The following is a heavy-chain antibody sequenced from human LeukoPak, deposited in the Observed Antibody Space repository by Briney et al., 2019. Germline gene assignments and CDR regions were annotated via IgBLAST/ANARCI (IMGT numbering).Heavy chain of an antibody. D-gene: IGHD7-27*01. CDR3: AKDLNWGLVDY. V-gene: IGHV3-21*04. CDR1: GFTFSTYS. J-gene: IGHJ4*02. CDR2: ISSSSTYI. Sequence: GGSLRLSCAASGFTFSTYSMNWVRQAPGKGLEWVSSISSSSTYIYYADSVKGRFTISRDNSKNTLYLQMNSLRAEDTAVYYCAKDLNWGLVDYWGQGTLVTVSS.